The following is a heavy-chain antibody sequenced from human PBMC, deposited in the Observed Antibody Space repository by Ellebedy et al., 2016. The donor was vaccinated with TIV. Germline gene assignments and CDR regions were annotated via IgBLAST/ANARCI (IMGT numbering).Heavy chain of an antibody. CDR1: GFSFRRYA. Sequence: GESLKISCAASGFSFRRYAMSWVRQAPGKGLEWVSGIFGSGGGISYADYVKGRFTISRDNYKSMVHLQMNSLRPEDTAVNYCAKDRTLGDGYWVFDQWGQGTLVTVSS. CDR2: IFGSGGGI. J-gene: IGHJ4*02. D-gene: IGHD5-18*01. V-gene: IGHV3-23*01. CDR3: AKDRTLGDGYWVFDQ.